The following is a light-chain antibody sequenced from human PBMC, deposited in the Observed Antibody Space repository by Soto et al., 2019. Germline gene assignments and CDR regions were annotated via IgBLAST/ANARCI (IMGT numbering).Light chain of an antibody. CDR1: RGVGVW. CDR3: QHYNSYSEA. V-gene: IGKV1D-16*01. J-gene: IGKJ1*01. Sequence: DIQMTQSPSSVSASVGDTVTITCRASRGVGVWLGWYQQKPGRAPHLLIYGASGLQVGVPSRFSGSGSGTEFTLTISSLQPDDFATYYCQHYNSYSEAFGQGTKVDI. CDR2: GAS.